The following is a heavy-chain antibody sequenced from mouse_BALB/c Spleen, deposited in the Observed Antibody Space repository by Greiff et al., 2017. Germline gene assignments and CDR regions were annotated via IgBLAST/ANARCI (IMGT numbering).Heavy chain of an antibody. CDR3: ARSYGNWLYYAMDY. CDR1: GYTFTDYA. D-gene: IGHD2-10*02. J-gene: IGHJ4*01. Sequence: VKLQESGPELVRPGVSVKISCKGSGYTFTDYAMHWVKQSHAKSLEWIGVISTYYGNTNYNQKFKGKATMTVDKSSSTAYMELARLTSEDSAIYYCARSYGNWLYYAMDYWGQGTSVTVSS. V-gene: IGHV1-67*01. CDR2: ISTYYGNT.